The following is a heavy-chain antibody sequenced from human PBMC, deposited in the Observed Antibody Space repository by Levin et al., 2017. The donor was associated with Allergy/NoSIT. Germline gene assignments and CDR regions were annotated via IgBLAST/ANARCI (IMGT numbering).Heavy chain of an antibody. D-gene: IGHD3-16*02. J-gene: IGHJ6*03. CDR2: INHSGST. Sequence: PSETLSLTCAVYGGSFSGYYWSWIRQPPGKGLEWIGEINHSGSTNYNPSLKSRVTISVDTSKNQFSLKLSSVTAADTAVYYCARGGVSYDYVWGSYRPSYYMDVWGKGTTVTVSS. CDR1: GGSFSGYY. CDR3: ARGGVSYDYVWGSYRPSYYMDV. V-gene: IGHV4-34*01.